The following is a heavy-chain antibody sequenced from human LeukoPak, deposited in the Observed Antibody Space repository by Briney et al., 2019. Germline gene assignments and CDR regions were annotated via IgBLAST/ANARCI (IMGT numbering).Heavy chain of an antibody. D-gene: IGHD3-3*01. J-gene: IGHJ3*01. CDR1: GYSFTGYH. V-gene: IGHV1-2*02. CDR3: AREFSSKLEWLAYVTGDDAFDV. CDR2: VNPKIGGT. Sequence: ASVKVSCKAFGYSFTGYHLHWVRQAPRQGLEWMGWVNPKIGGTNYARKFQGRVTMTRDTPINTVNMELSRLTSDDTAVYYCAREFSSKLEWLAYVTGDDAFDVWGQGTVLTVS.